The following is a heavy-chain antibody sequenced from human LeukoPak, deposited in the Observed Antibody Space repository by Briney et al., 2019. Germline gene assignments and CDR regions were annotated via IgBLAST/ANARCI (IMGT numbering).Heavy chain of an antibody. Sequence: SETLSLTCTVSGGSISSYYWSWIRQPPGKGLEWIGYIYYSGSTYYNPSLKSRVTISVDTSKDQFSLKLSSVTAADTAVYYCARGYRGARYYFDYWGQGTLVTVSS. CDR2: IYYSGST. D-gene: IGHD3-10*01. V-gene: IGHV4-59*06. CDR1: GGSISSYY. J-gene: IGHJ4*02. CDR3: ARGYRGARYYFDY.